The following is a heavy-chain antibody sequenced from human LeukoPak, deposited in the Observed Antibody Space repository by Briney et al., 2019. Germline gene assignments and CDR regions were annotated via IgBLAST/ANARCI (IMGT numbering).Heavy chain of an antibody. Sequence: PGGSLRLSCAASGFTFSSYAMSWVRQAPGKGLEWVAVISYDGSDKYHADSVKGRFTISRDNSKNTLYLQMNSLRAEDTAVYFCASTVTSNKVQHWGQGTLVTVSS. CDR1: GFTFSSYA. J-gene: IGHJ1*01. CDR3: ASTVTSNKVQH. CDR2: ISYDGSDK. V-gene: IGHV3-30*03. D-gene: IGHD4-17*01.